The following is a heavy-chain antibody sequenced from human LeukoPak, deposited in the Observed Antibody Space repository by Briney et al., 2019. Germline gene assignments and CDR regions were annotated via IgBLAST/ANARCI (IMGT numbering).Heavy chain of an antibody. CDR3: ARWGSGTSPFDD. D-gene: IGHD3-16*01. Sequence: PSETLSLTCTVSGYSISSGYYWGWIRQTPGKGLEWIGSIYYSGSTYYNPSLKSRVTISVDTSKNQFSLKLSSVTAADTAVYFCARWGSGTSPFDDWGQGTLVTVSS. CDR2: IYYSGST. V-gene: IGHV4-38-2*02. J-gene: IGHJ4*02. CDR1: GYSISSGYY.